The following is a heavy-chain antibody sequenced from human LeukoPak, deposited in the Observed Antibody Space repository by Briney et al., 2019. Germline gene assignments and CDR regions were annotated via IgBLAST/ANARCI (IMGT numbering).Heavy chain of an antibody. V-gene: IGHV4-59*01. CDR1: GGSISSYY. J-gene: IGHJ4*02. CDR2: IYYSGST. D-gene: IGHD6-13*01. CDR3: ARDQGIAAAGISDY. Sequence: SETLSLTCTVSGGSISSYYWSWIRQPPGKGLEWIGYIYYSGSTNYNPSLKSRVTISVDTSKNQFSLKLSSVTAADTAVYYCARDQGIAAAGISDYWGQGTLVTVSS.